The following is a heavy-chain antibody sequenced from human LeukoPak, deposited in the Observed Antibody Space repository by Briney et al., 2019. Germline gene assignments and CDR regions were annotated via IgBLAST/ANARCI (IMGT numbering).Heavy chain of an antibody. J-gene: IGHJ4*02. D-gene: IGHD6-13*01. Sequence: TSETLSLTCTVSGGSISSGAYYWSWLRQLPGKGLEWIGYIYSSGSTYYNPSLKSRVTISVDTSKNQFSLKLSSVTAADTAVYYCAREGDSSSWYTFDYWGQGTLVTVSA. CDR1: GGSISSGAYY. CDR2: IYSSGST. CDR3: AREGDSSSWYTFDY. V-gene: IGHV4-31*03.